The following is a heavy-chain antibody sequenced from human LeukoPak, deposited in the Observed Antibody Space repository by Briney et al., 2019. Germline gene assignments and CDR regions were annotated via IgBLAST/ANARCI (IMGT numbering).Heavy chain of an antibody. CDR2: TNAGNGNT. CDR3: ASFVDTAMATGSFH. D-gene: IGHD5-18*01. V-gene: IGHV1-3*01. CDR1: GYTFTSYA. Sequence: GASVKVSCKASGYTFTSYAMHWVRQAPGQRLEWMGWTNAGNGNTKYSQKFQGRVTITRDTSASTAYMELSSLRSEDTAVYYCASFVDTAMATGSFHWGQGTLVTVSS. J-gene: IGHJ4*02.